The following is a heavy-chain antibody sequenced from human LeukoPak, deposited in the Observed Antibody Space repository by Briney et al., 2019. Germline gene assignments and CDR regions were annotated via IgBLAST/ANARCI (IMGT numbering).Heavy chain of an antibody. CDR2: MYPNRVNT. CDR1: GYTFTSYD. Sequence: ASVKVSCKASGYTFTSYDFNLVGQAPGQGLEWMGWMYPNRVNTGYAQKFQGRVTMTRNTSISTAYMELSSVRSEDTSVYHCARGPTLGFDYWGQGTLVTVSS. J-gene: IGHJ4*01. V-gene: IGHV1-8*01. CDR3: ARGPTLGFDY.